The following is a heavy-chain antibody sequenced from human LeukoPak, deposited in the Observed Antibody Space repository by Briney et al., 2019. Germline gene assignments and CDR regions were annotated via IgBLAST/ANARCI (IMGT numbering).Heavy chain of an antibody. CDR1: GYTFTGYY. CDR2: INPNSGGT. D-gene: IGHD3-22*01. V-gene: IGHV1-2*02. Sequence: ASVKVSCKASGYTFTGYYMHWVRQAPGQGLEWMGWINPNSGGTNYAQRFQGRVTMTRDTSISTAYMELSGLGSDDTAVYYCVSVPDYYDSSGYYLPWFDPWGQGTLVTVSS. J-gene: IGHJ5*02. CDR3: VSVPDYYDSSGYYLPWFDP.